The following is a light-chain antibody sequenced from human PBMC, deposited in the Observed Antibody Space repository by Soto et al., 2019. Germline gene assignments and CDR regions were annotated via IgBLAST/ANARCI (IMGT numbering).Light chain of an antibody. Sequence: EIVLTQSPGTLSLSPGERATLSCRASQSVSSSYLAWYQQKPGQAPRLLIYGASSRATGIPDRFSGSGSGTDFTLTISRLEPEDFAVYYCQQYATFTFGSGTKVDIK. CDR2: GAS. J-gene: IGKJ3*01. CDR1: QSVSSSY. CDR3: QQYATFT. V-gene: IGKV3-20*01.